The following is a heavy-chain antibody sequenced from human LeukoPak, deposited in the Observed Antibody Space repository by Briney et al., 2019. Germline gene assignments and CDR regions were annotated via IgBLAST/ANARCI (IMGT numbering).Heavy chain of an antibody. D-gene: IGHD1-14*01. J-gene: IGHJ4*02. CDR2: IYSGGST. CDR3: ARGPEPHGFDY. V-gene: IGHV3-53*01. CDR1: GFTVSSNY. Sequence: PGGSLRLSCAASGFTVSSNYMSWVRQAPGKGLEWVSVIYSGGSTYYADSVKGRFTISRDNSKNTLYLQMNSLRAEDTAVCYCARGPEPHGFDYWGQGTLVTVSS.